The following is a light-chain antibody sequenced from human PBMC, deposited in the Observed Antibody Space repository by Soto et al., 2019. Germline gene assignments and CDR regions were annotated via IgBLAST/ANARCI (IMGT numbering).Light chain of an antibody. Sequence: QSVLTQPASVSGSPGQSITISCTGTSSDVGGYNYVSWYQQYPGRVPKLLIYKVSNRPSGVSNRFSGSKSGNTASLTISGLQAEDEADYYCSSYRSSSTPVCVFGSGTKVTVL. CDR1: SSDVGGYNY. CDR2: KVS. J-gene: IGLJ1*01. V-gene: IGLV2-14*01. CDR3: SSYRSSSTPVCV.